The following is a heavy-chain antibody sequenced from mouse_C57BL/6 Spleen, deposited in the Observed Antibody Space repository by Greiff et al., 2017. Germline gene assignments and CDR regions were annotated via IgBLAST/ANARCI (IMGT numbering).Heavy chain of an antibody. CDR2: IDPSASYT. D-gene: IGHD1-1*01. Sequence: QVQLQQPGAELVKPGASVKLSCKASGYTFTSYWMQWVKQRPGQGLEWIGEIDPSASYTNYNQKFKGKATLTVDTSSSTAYMQLSSLTSEDSAVYYCARSVTTVVATDYWGQGTTLTVSS. V-gene: IGHV1-50*01. CDR1: GYTFTSYW. CDR3: ARSVTTVVATDY. J-gene: IGHJ2*01.